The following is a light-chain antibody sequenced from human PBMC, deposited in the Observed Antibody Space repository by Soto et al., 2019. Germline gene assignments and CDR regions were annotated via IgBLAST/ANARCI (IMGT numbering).Light chain of an antibody. CDR1: QSVSGN. V-gene: IGKV3-15*01. J-gene: IGKJ5*01. CDR3: QQYNEWPIS. CDR2: GAS. Sequence: EIVMTQSPDTLSVSPGERATLSCRASQSVSGNLAWFQQKPGQAPRLLFSGASTRATGVPVRFSASGSGTDFTLTISSLQSEDFVVYYCQQYNEWPISFGQGTRL.